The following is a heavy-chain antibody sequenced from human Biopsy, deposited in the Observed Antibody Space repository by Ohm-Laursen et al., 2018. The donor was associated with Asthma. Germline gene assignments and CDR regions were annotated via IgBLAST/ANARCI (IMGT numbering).Heavy chain of an antibody. V-gene: IGHV3-30*04. CDR1: GFAFSSYA. D-gene: IGHD3-3*01. CDR3: ASQSSGPDFWSGYYYFDY. J-gene: IGHJ4*02. Sequence: SLRLSCTASGFAFSSYAMHWVRQAPGKGLEWVAVISYDGSNKYYADSVKGRFTISRDNSKNTLYLQMNSLRAEDTAVYYCASQSSGPDFWSGYYYFDYWGQGTLVTVSS. CDR2: ISYDGSNK.